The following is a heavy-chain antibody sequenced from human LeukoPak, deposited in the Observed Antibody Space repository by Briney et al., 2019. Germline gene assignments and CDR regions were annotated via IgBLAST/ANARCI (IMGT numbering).Heavy chain of an antibody. Sequence: GGSLRLSCVDSGFTFTNAWMSWVRQAPGKGLEWIGRIKSETDGETTNYAEPVRGRFTISRDDSKSAVYLQMNSLKIEDTVVYYCTTDLGTYYHGSQRLIPIDYWGQGTLVTVSS. CDR2: IKSETDGETT. D-gene: IGHD3-10*01. CDR1: GFTFTNAW. V-gene: IGHV3-15*01. J-gene: IGHJ4*02. CDR3: TTDLGTYYHGSQRLIPIDY.